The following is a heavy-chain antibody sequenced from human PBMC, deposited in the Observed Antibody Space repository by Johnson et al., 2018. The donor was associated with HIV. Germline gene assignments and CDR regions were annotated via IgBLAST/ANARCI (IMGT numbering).Heavy chain of an antibody. Sequence: VQLVESGGNLVRPGGSLRLSCAPSGFTLSSYALSWVRQAPGKGLEWVSGFTANDGVTYYADSVKGRFTISRDIAKNTLYLQMYSLRADDSALYYCAKGRWEDTTYDDALEIWGEGTMVTVSS. V-gene: IGHV3-23*04. CDR2: FTANDGVT. CDR1: GFTLSSYA. D-gene: IGHD1-26*01. J-gene: IGHJ3*02. CDR3: AKGRWEDTTYDDALEI.